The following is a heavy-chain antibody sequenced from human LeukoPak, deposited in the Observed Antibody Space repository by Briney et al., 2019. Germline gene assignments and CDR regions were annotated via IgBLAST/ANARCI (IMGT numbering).Heavy chain of an antibody. J-gene: IGHJ6*02. CDR3: ARPKGSGSYSYYYYGMDV. Sequence: GGSLRLSCAASGFTFSSYWMSWVRQAPEKGLEWVANTKQDGSEIYYVDSVKGRFTISRDNTKNSLYLQMNSLRAEDTAVYYCARPKGSGSYSYYYYGMDVWGQGTTVTVSS. CDR1: GFTFSSYW. D-gene: IGHD1-26*01. V-gene: IGHV3-7*01. CDR2: TKQDGSEI.